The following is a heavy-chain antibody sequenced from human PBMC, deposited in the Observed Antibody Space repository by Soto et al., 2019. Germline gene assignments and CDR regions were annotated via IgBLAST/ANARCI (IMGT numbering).Heavy chain of an antibody. V-gene: IGHV3-23*01. CDR2: ISSSGST. CDR3: AKGARDVDS. Sequence: EVQLLESWGGLVQPGGSLRLSCAASGFTFSSQTMSWVRQAPGKGLEWVSVISSSGSTSYTDSVEGRFTISKDSSKNTLYLQLNSLRVEDTAVYYCAKGARDVDSWGQGTLVTVSS. J-gene: IGHJ4*02. CDR1: GFTFSSQT. D-gene: IGHD5-12*01.